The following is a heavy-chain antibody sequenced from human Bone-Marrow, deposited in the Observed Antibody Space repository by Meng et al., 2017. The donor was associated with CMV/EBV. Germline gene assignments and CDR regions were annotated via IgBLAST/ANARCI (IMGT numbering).Heavy chain of an antibody. CDR2: IYYSGST. V-gene: IGHV4-31*02. J-gene: IGHJ6*02. CDR3: AREGTTLSPYYYYGMDV. CDR1: GGSISSGGYY. Sequence: SCTVSGGSISSGGYYWSWIRQHPGKGLEWIGYIYYSGSTYYNPSLKSRVTISVDTSKNQFSLKLSSVTAADTAVYYCAREGTTLSPYYYYGMDVWGQGTTVTVYS. D-gene: IGHD4-17*01.